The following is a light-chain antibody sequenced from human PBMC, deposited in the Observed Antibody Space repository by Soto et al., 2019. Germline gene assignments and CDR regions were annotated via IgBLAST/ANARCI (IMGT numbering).Light chain of an antibody. J-gene: IGKJ1*01. Sequence: DIVMTQSPDSLAVSLGERATINCKSSQSVLYSSHNKNYLAWYQQKPGQPPKLLIYWASTRESGVPDRFSGSESGTDFTLTISSLQAEDVAVYYCQQYFSSPPTFGQGTK. V-gene: IGKV4-1*01. CDR2: WAS. CDR3: QQYFSSPPT. CDR1: QSVLYSSHNKNY.